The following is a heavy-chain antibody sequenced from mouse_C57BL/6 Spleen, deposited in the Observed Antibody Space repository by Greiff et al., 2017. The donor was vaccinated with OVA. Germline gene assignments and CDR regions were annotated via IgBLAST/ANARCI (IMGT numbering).Heavy chain of an antibody. CDR3: ARSPPPMDY. J-gene: IGHJ4*01. Sequence: EVQLQQSGPELVKPGASVKISCKASGYSFTGYYMNWVKQSPEKSLEWIGEINPSTGGTTYNQKFKAKATLTVDKSSSTAYMQLKSLTSEDSAVYYCARSPPPMDYWGQGTSVTVSS. CDR2: INPSTGGT. V-gene: IGHV1-42*01. CDR1: GYSFTGYY.